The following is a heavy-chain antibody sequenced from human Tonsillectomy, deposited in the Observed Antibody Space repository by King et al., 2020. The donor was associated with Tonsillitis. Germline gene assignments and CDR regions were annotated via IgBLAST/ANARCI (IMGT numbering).Heavy chain of an antibody. V-gene: IGHV3-11*05. CDR3: ARLFRPWANDAFDI. CDR2: ISSSSSST. D-gene: IGHD6-6*01. CDR1: GFTFSDYY. Sequence: VQLVESGGGLVKPGGSLRLSCVASGFTFSDYYMSWIRQAPGKGREWVSYISSSSSSTIYADSVKGRFTISRDNAKNSLYLQMNSLRAEDTAVYYCARLFRPWANDAFDIWGQGTMVTVSS. J-gene: IGHJ3*02.